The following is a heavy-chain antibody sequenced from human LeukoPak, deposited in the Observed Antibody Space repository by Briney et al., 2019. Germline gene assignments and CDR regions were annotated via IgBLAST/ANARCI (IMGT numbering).Heavy chain of an antibody. D-gene: IGHD6-13*01. CDR3: ARVSFGYSSSYDY. CDR2: ISSSSSYI. J-gene: IGHJ4*02. CDR1: GFTFSSYS. V-gene: IGHV3-21*01. Sequence: GGSLRLSCAASGFTFSSYSMNWVRQAPGKGLEWVSSISSSSSYIYYADSVKGRFTISRDNAKNSLYLQMNSLRAEDTAVYYCARVSFGYSSSYDYWGQGTLVTVPS.